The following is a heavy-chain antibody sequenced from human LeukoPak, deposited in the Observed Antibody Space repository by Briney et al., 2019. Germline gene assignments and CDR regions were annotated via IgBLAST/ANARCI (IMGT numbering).Heavy chain of an antibody. D-gene: IGHD3-3*01. CDR2: IIPIFGTA. CDR1: GGTFSSYA. CDR3: AREGNITIFGVVRPFDY. Sequence: SVKLSCKASGGTFSSYAISWVRQAPGQGLEWMGGIIPIFGTANYAQKFQGRVTITTDESTSTAYMELSSLRSEDTAVYYCAREGNITIFGVVRPFDYWGQGTLVTVSS. V-gene: IGHV1-69*05. J-gene: IGHJ4*02.